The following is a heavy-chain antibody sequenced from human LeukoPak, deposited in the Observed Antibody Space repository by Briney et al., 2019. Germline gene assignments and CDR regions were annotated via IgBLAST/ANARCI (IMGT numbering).Heavy chain of an antibody. CDR1: GFTFSSNW. D-gene: IGHD4-23*01. Sequence: GGSLRLSCAASGFTFSSNWMSWVRQAPGKGLEWVGNIKQDGSEIYYVDSVKGRLTISRDNAKNSLYLQMNSLRAEDTAVYYCARVYGGNSYYFDCWGQGTLVTVSS. V-gene: IGHV3-7*01. J-gene: IGHJ4*02. CDR3: ARVYGGNSYYFDC. CDR2: IKQDGSEI.